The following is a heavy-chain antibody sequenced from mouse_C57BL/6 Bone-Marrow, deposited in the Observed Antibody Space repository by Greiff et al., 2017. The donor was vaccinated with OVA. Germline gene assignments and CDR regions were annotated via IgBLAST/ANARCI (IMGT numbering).Heavy chain of an antibody. Sequence: QVQLQQSGAELVKPGDSVKISCKASGYAFSNYWMNWVKQRPGKGLEWIGQIYPGDGDINYNGKLKGKATLTADKSSSKADMQFSSLTSEDSAVYFCARGAYWGQCTTLTVSS. CDR2: IYPGDGDI. CDR3: ARGAY. V-gene: IGHV1-80*01. CDR1: GYAFSNYW. J-gene: IGHJ2*01.